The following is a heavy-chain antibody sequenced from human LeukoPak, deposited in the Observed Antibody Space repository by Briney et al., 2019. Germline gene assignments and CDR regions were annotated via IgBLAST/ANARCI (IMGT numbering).Heavy chain of an antibody. CDR3: ARDYKYAFDN. D-gene: IGHD5-24*01. J-gene: IGHJ4*02. CDR1: GCTFSDYS. Sequence: GGSLRLSCAASGCTFSDYSMNWVRQAPGKGLEWISYIGIDSGNTNYADSVKGRFTISGDKAKNSLYLQMNSLRVEDTAVYYCARDYKYAFDNWGQGTLVTVSS. V-gene: IGHV3-48*01. CDR2: IGIDSGNT.